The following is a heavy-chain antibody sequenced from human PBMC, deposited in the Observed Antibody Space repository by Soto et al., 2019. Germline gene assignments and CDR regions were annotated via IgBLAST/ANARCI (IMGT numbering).Heavy chain of an antibody. D-gene: IGHD6-13*01. CDR2: ISGSGGST. CDR3: AKDPSSILYSSRAELGDDWFDP. CDR1: GFTFSSDA. Sequence: SCAASGFTFSSDAMSWVRQAPGKGLEWVSAISGSGGSTYYADSVKGRFTISRDNSKNTLYLQMNSLRAEDTAVYYCAKDPSSILYSSRAELGDDWFDPWGQGTLVTVSS. J-gene: IGHJ5*02. V-gene: IGHV3-23*01.